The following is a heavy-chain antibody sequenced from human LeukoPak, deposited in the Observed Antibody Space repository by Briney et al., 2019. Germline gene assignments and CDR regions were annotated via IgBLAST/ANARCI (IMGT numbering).Heavy chain of an antibody. CDR1: GFTFSGFE. CDR3: ARDHRDGYNAGDTFDI. CDR2: ISSSGTTI. D-gene: IGHD5-24*01. J-gene: IGHJ3*02. Sequence: QPGGSLRLSCAASGFTFSGFEMNGVRQAPGKGLEWISYISSSGTTIYYADSVKGRFTISRDNAKNSLYLQMNSLRAEDTAVYYCARDHRDGYNAGDTFDIWGQGTMVTVSS. V-gene: IGHV3-48*03.